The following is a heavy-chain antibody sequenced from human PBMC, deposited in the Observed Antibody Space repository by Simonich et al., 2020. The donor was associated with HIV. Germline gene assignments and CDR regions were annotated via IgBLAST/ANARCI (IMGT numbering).Heavy chain of an antibody. CDR2: FHVGST. CDR1: GYSISSGFY. V-gene: IGHV4-38-2*01. D-gene: IGHD3-22*01. Sequence: QVQLQESGPRLVKPSETLSLTCAVSGYSISSGFYWGWIRQPPGKGLGWIGSFHVGSTYYNPALMSRVTISVDTSKNQLSLKLTSVTAADTAVYYCATAPAHYYDDIGYFTPPFFYWGQGTLVTVSS. J-gene: IGHJ4*02. CDR3: ATAPAHYYDDIGYFTPPFFY.